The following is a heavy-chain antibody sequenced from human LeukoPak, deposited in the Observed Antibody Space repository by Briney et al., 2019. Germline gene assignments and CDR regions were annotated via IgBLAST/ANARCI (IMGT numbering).Heavy chain of an antibody. J-gene: IGHJ3*02. V-gene: IGHV4-34*01. CDR1: GGSFSGYY. CDR2: INHSGST. D-gene: IGHD3-10*01. CDR3: ARVGSGKGAFDI. Sequence: SETLSLTCAVYGGSFSGYYWSWIRQPPGKGLEWIGEINHSGSTNYNPSPKSRVTISVDTSKNQFSLKLSSVTAADTAVYYCARVGSGKGAFDIWGQGTMVTVSS.